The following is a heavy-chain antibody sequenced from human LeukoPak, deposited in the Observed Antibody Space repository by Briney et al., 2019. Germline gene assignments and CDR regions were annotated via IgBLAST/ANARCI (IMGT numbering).Heavy chain of an antibody. CDR3: AKDSGISGSSYYFDY. CDR2: ISSSSSYI. V-gene: IGHV3-21*04. CDR1: GFTFSSYS. D-gene: IGHD1-26*01. J-gene: IGHJ4*02. Sequence: GGSLRLSCAASGFTFSSYSMNWVRQAPGKGLEWVSSISSSSSYIYYADSVKGRFTISRDNSKNTLYLQMNSLRAEDTAVYYCAKDSGISGSSYYFDYWGQGTLVTVSS.